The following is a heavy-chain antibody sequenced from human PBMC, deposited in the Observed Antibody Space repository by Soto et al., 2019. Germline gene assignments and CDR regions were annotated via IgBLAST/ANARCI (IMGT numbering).Heavy chain of an antibody. J-gene: IGHJ6*02. Sequence: PSQTLSLTCAISGDSVSSNSAAWNWIRQSPSRGLEWLGRTYYRSKWYNDYAVSVKSRITINPDTSKNQFSLQLNSVTPEDTAVYYCARAFWGIFGAVPGYYGMDVWGQGTTVTVSS. CDR2: TYYRSKWYN. CDR3: ARAFWGIFGAVPGYYGMDV. D-gene: IGHD3-3*01. CDR1: GDSVSSNSAA. V-gene: IGHV6-1*01.